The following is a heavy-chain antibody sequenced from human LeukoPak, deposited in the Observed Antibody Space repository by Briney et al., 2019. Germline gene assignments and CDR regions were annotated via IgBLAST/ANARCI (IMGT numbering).Heavy chain of an antibody. CDR3: ARFPSRPAAAGRSWWFDP. V-gene: IGHV1-8*01. Sequence: ASVKVSCKASGYTFTSYDINWVRQATGQGLEWMGWMNPNSGNTGYAQKFQGRVTTTRNTSISTAYMELSSLRSEDTAVYYCARFPSRPAAAGRSWWFDPWGQGTLVTVSS. CDR1: GYTFTSYD. D-gene: IGHD6-13*01. CDR2: MNPNSGNT. J-gene: IGHJ5*02.